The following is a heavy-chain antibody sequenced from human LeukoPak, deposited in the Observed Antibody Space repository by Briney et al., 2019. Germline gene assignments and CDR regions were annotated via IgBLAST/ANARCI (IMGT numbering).Heavy chain of an antibody. CDR2: ISSSGSTI. J-gene: IGHJ6*03. Sequence: GGSLRLSCAASGFTFSDYYMSWIRQAPGKGLEWVSYISSSGSTIYYADSVKGRFTISRDNAKNSLYLQMNSLRAEDTAVYYCARYCSSTSCYGYWDYYYYYMDVWGRGTTVTVSS. CDR1: GFTFSDYY. CDR3: ARYCSSTSCYGYWDYYYYYMDV. D-gene: IGHD2-2*01. V-gene: IGHV3-11*01.